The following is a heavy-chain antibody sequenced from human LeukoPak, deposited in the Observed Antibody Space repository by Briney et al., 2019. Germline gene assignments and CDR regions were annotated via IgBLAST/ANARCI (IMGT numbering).Heavy chain of an antibody. CDR3: ARGQYYYDSSGYRPYWFDP. D-gene: IGHD3-22*01. Sequence: SETLSLTCAVYGGSFSGYYWSWIRQPPGKGLEWIGEINHSGSTNYNPSLKSRVTISVDTSKNQFSLKLSSVTAADTAVYYCARGQYYYDSSGYRPYWFDPWGQGTLVTVSS. V-gene: IGHV4-34*01. CDR1: GGSFSGYY. CDR2: INHSGST. J-gene: IGHJ5*02.